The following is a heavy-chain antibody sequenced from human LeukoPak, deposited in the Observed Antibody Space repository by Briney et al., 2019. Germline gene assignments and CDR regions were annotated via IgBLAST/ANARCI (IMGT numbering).Heavy chain of an antibody. V-gene: IGHV1-18*01. CDR2: ISAYNGNT. D-gene: IGHD3-10*01. Sequence: GASVKVSCKASGYTFTSYGISWVRQAPGQGLEWMGWISAYNGNTNYAQKLQGRVTMTTDTSTSTAYMELRSLRSDDTAVYYCARVVATYYYGSGSYHPFWYWGQGTLVTVSS. CDR3: ARVVATYYYGSGSYHPFWY. CDR1: GYTFTSYG. J-gene: IGHJ4*02.